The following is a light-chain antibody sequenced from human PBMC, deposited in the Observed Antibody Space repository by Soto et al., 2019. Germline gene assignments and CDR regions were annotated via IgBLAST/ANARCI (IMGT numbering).Light chain of an antibody. CDR3: QQSYSSPTWT. CDR2: AAS. CDR1: QSIGIS. V-gene: IGKV1-39*01. J-gene: IGKJ1*01. Sequence: DIQMTQSPSSLSASVGDGVTITCRASQSIGISLNWYQQRPGKAPKLLVFAASSLQSGVPSRFSGSGSGTDFTLTISSLHPEDFATYYCQQSYSSPTWTFGQGPRWIS.